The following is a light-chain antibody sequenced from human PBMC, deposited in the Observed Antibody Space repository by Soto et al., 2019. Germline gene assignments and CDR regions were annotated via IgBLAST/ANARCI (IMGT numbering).Light chain of an antibody. CDR2: LGS. J-gene: IGKJ2*02. V-gene: IGKV2-28*01. CDR1: QSLLHTNGYTY. Sequence: DIVMTQSPLSLPVTPGEPASISCRSGQSLLHTNGYTYLVWYLQKPGLSPQLLVYLGSTRASGVPDRFSGSGSGTDFTLNISRVEAEYVGVYSCMQALQTPWTFCQGTKLEIK. CDR3: MQALQTPWT.